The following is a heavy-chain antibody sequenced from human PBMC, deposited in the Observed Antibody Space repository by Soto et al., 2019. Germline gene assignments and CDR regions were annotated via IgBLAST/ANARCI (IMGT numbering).Heavy chain of an antibody. V-gene: IGHV4-34*01. CDR2: INHSGSA. Sequence: SETLSLTCAVYGGSFSGYYWSWIRQPPGKGLEWIGEINHSGSANYNPSLKSRVTISVDTSKNQFSLKLSSVTAADTAVYYCARRGYYYDSSGYYYDYYYGMDVWGQGTTVTVSS. CDR3: ARRGYYYDSSGYYYDYYYGMDV. D-gene: IGHD3-22*01. CDR1: GGSFSGYY. J-gene: IGHJ6*02.